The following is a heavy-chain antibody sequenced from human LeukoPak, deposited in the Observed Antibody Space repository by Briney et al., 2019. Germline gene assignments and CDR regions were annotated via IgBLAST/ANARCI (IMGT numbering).Heavy chain of an antibody. CDR2: INPNSGGT. CDR3: ARDYYDSSGYYGKDDY. J-gene: IGHJ4*02. V-gene: IGHV1-2*06. CDR1: GYTFTGYY. Sequence: GASVKASCKASGYTFTGYYMHWVRQAPGQGLEWMGRINPNSGGTNYAQKFQGRVTMTRDTSISTAYMELSRLRSDDTAVYYCARDYYDSSGYYGKDDYWGQGTLVTVSS. D-gene: IGHD3-22*01.